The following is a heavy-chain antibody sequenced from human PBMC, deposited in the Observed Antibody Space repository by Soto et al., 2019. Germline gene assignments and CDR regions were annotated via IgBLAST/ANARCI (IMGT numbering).Heavy chain of an antibody. CDR2: ISSSSSTI. J-gene: IGHJ3*01. D-gene: IGHD2-15*01. CDR1: EFTFSSYG. CDR3: ARTLLPTPPV. V-gene: IGHV3-48*02. Sequence: TVGSQRLSWTASEFTFSSYGMNWVRQTPGKGLEWVSYISSSSSTIYYADSVQGRFSISRDNAENNLYLEMSSLTDEDTAVYSCARTLLPTPPVWG.